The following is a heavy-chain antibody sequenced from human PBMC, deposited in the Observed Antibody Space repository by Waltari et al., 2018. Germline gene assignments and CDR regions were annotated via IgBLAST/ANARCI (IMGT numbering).Heavy chain of an antibody. CDR3: ARDRSSRQDAFDI. CDR1: GGTFSSYA. Sequence: KVSCKASGGTFSSYAISWVRQAPGQGLEWMGGIIPIFGTANYAQKFQGRVTITADESTSTAYMELSSLRSEDTAVYYCARDRSSRQDAFDIWGQGTMVTVSS. V-gene: IGHV1-69*01. J-gene: IGHJ3*02. CDR2: IIPIFGTA.